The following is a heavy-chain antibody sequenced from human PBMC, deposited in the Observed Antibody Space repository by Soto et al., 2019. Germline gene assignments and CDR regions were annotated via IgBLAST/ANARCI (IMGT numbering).Heavy chain of an antibody. D-gene: IGHD2-2*02. CDR1: GFTFSSYA. CDR2: ISYDGSNK. CDR3: AREGLVPAATPWFDY. V-gene: IGHV3-30-3*01. Sequence: GGSLRLSCAASGFTFSSYAMHWVRQAPGKGLEWVAVISYDGSNKYYADSVKGRFTISRDNSKNTLYLQMNSLRAEDTAVYYCAREGLVPAATPWFDYWGQGTLVTVSS. J-gene: IGHJ4*02.